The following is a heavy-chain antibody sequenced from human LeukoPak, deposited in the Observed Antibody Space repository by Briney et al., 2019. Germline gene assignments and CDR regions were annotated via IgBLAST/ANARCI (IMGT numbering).Heavy chain of an antibody. CDR1: GFTFSSYS. D-gene: IGHD3-16*01. J-gene: IGHJ4*02. V-gene: IGHV3-21*01. CDR2: ISSSSSYI. Sequence: GGSLRLSCAASGFTFSSYSMNWVRQAPGKGLEWVSSISSSSSYIYYADSVKGRFTISRDNAKNSLYLQMNSLRAEDTAVYYCARFMITFGGVSYSDYWGQGTLVTVSS. CDR3: ARFMITFGGVSYSDY.